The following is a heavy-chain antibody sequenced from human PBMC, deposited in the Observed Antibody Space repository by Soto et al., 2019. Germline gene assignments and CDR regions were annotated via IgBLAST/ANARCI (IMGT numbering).Heavy chain of an antibody. Sequence: LGLSCVASGFTFSSYGMHWVRQAPGKGLEWLAVIWYDGSIKYYADSVKGRFTISRDDSKNTLYLQMDSLRVEDSAIYYCPRAFSPGVAGRLFDFWGLGTPVTVSS. CDR3: PRAFSPGVAGRLFDF. CDR2: IWYDGSIK. CDR1: GFTFSSYG. J-gene: IGHJ4*02. V-gene: IGHV3-33*08. D-gene: IGHD6-19*01.